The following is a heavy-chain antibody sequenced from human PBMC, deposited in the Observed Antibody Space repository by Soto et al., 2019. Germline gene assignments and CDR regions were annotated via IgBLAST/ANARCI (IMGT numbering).Heavy chain of an antibody. CDR3: AGGSSDSSSAGGP. J-gene: IGHJ5*02. CDR1: GYTFTGYY. Sequence: ASVKVSCKASGYTFTGYYMHWVRQAPGQGLEWMGWINPNSGGTNYAQKFQGCVTMTRHTTISTAYMELSRLRSDDTVVYYCAGGSSDSSSAGGPWGQGTLVTVSS. V-gene: IGHV1-2*04. D-gene: IGHD6-13*01. CDR2: INPNSGGT.